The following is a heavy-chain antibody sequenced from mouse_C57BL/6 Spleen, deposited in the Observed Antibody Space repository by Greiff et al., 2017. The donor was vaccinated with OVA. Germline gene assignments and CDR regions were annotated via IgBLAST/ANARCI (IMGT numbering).Heavy chain of an antibody. Sequence: VQLQQSGAELVRPGASVKLSCKASGYTFTDYYINWVKQRPGQGLEWIARIYPGSGNTYYNEKFKGKATLTAEKSSSTAYMQLSSLTSEDSAVYFCARDLYDGYFAYWGQGTLVTVSA. CDR1: GYTFTDYY. V-gene: IGHV1-76*01. D-gene: IGHD2-3*01. CDR2: IYPGSGNT. CDR3: ARDLYDGYFAY. J-gene: IGHJ3*01.